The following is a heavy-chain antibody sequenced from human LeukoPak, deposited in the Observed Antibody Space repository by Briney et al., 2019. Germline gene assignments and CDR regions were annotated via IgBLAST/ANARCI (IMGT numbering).Heavy chain of an antibody. D-gene: IGHD4-17*01. CDR2: INHSGST. V-gene: IGHV4-34*01. CDR3: ARDPPTTVTTHYYYGMDV. CDR1: GGSFSGYY. J-gene: IGHJ6*02. Sequence: SETLSLTCAVYGGSFSGYYWSWIRQPPGKGLEWIGVINHSGSTNYNPSLKSRVTISVDTSKNQFSLKLSSVTAADTAVYYCARDPPTTVTTHYYYGMDVWGQGTTVTVSS.